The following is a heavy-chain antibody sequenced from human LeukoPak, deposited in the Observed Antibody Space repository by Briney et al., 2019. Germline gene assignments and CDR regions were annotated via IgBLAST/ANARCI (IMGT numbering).Heavy chain of an antibody. CDR1: GFTFSSYS. Sequence: GGSLRLSCAASGFTFSSYSMNWVRQAPGKGLEWVSSITSSGSYMYYADSVKGRFTISRDNAKNSLYLQMNSLRAEDTAVYYCATHDYYSSGGYAFDIWGRGTMVTVSS. CDR3: ATHDYYSSGGYAFDI. V-gene: IGHV3-21*01. D-gene: IGHD3-22*01. CDR2: ITSSGSYM. J-gene: IGHJ3*02.